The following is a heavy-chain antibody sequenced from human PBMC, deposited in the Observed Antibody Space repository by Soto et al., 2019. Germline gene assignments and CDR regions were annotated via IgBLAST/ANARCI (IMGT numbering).Heavy chain of an antibody. CDR1: GFTFSSYA. J-gene: IGHJ3*01. CDR3: AKIHSGSSEDAFDV. Sequence: EVQLLESGGGLVQPGVSQRLSCAASGFTFSSYAMSWVRQGPGKGLEWVTLISGSGGVTDYADSVKGRFTVSRDNSKNTMYLELNSLTAGDTAIYYCAKIHSGSSEDAFDVWGQGTVVTVSS. CDR2: ISGSGGVT. D-gene: IGHD3-10*01. V-gene: IGHV3-23*01.